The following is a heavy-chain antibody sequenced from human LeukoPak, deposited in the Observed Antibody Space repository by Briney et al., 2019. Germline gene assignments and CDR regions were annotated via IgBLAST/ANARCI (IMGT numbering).Heavy chain of an antibody. CDR3: AREVNYYYYMDV. CDR2: ISDGGSIT. CDR1: GFTFSDHG. V-gene: IGHV3-30*01. Sequence: AGGSLRLSCASGFTFSDHGLHWVRQAPGKGLEWVAIISDGGSITYYGDSVRGRFTVSRDNSKNTLYLQMTSLRVDDTAVYYCAREVNYYYYMDVWGKGTAVTVS. J-gene: IGHJ6*03. D-gene: IGHD4-11*01.